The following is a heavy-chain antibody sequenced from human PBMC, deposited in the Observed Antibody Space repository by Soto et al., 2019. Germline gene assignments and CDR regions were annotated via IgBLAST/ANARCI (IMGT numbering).Heavy chain of an antibody. CDR1: GGSLSGYH. CDR3: ARGRWLQSDY. V-gene: IGHV4-59*01. D-gene: IGHD5-12*01. J-gene: IGHJ4*02. Sequence: LLETLSLTCTVSGGSLSGYHWSWIRQPPGKGLEWIGYIYYSGSTNYNPSLKSRVTISVDTSKSQFSLNLSSVTAADTAVYYCARGRWLQSDYWGQGTLVTVSS. CDR2: IYYSGST.